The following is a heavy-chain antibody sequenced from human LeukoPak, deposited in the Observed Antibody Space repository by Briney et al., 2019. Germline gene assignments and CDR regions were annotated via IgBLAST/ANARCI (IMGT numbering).Heavy chain of an antibody. V-gene: IGHV4-39*07. Sequence: SETLSLTCTVSGGSISSTSYYWGWIRQPPDKGLEWIGSIYHSGSTNYNPSLKSRVTISVDKSKNQFSLKLSSVTAADTAVYYCARVGDSSGYHTRPVDYWGQGTLVTVSS. CDR3: ARVGDSSGYHTRPVDY. CDR1: GGSISSTSYY. D-gene: IGHD3-22*01. CDR2: IYHSGST. J-gene: IGHJ4*02.